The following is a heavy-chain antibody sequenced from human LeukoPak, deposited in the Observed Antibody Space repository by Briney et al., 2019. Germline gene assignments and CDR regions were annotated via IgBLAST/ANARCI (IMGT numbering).Heavy chain of an antibody. J-gene: IGHJ4*02. V-gene: IGHV4-59*02. CDR3: AREVHSSSWYIIDF. D-gene: IGHD6-13*01. CDR2: MFYSGGS. CDR1: GGSVSSDY. Sequence: SETLSLTCTVSGGSVSSDYWSWIRQPPGKGLEWIGYMFYSGGSSYNPSLESRVTISVSASRNQFYLKLNSMTAADTAVYYCAREVHSSSWYIIDFWGQGTLVTVSS.